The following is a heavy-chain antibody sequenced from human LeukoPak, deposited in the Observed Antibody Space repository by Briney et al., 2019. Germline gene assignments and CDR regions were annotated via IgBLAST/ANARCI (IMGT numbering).Heavy chain of an antibody. Sequence: PGGSLRLSCAASGFTFSSYEMNWVRQAPGKGLEWVSCISSSSSYIHYADSVKGRFTISRDNAKNSLYLQMNSLRAEDTAVYYCARDRHYSDSSGYWTSSYYYMDVWGKGTTVTVSS. CDR2: ISSSSSYI. V-gene: IGHV3-21*01. CDR3: ARDRHYSDSSGYWTSSYYYMDV. D-gene: IGHD3-22*01. CDR1: GFTFSSYE. J-gene: IGHJ6*03.